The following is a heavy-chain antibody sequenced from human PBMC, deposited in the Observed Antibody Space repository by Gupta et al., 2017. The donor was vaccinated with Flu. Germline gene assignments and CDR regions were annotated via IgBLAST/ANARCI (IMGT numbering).Heavy chain of an antibody. CDR3: ARDMWIQLWPPDY. J-gene: IGHJ4*02. CDR2: INSDGSST. D-gene: IGHD5-18*01. V-gene: IGHV3-74*01. CDR1: GFTFSSYR. Sequence: EVQLVESGGGLVQPGGSLRLSWAAPGFTFSSYRIPWVRQAPGKGLVWVSRINSDGSSTSYADAVKGRFTISRDNAKNTLYLQMNSLRAEDTAVYYCARDMWIQLWPPDYWGQGTLVTVSS.